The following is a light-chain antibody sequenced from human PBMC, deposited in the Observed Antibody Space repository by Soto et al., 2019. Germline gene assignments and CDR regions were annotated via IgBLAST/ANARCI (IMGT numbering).Light chain of an antibody. CDR3: QQFNSYPLT. V-gene: IGKV1-13*02. Sequence: AIQLTQSPSSLSASVGDRVTITSRASQAISSTLAGYHQKPGKAPKLLIYDASSLQSGVPSRFSGSVSGTDFTLTVSSLQPEDFGTYYCQQFNSYPLTFGGGPKVE. J-gene: IGKJ4*01. CDR1: QAISST. CDR2: DAS.